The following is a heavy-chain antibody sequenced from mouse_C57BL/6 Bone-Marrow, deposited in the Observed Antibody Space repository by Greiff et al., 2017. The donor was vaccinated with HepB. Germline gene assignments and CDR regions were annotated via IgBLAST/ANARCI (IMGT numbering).Heavy chain of an antibody. J-gene: IGHJ3*01. CDR2: IDPENGDT. CDR1: GFNIKDDY. Sequence: VQLQQSGAELVRPGASVKLSCTASGFNIKDDYMHWVKQRPEQGLEWIGWIDPENGDTEYASKFQGKATITADTSSNTAYLQLSSLTSEDTAVYDCTTPSLDYYGSPAWFAYWGQGTLVTVSA. D-gene: IGHD1-1*01. V-gene: IGHV14-4*01. CDR3: TTPSLDYYGSPAWFAY.